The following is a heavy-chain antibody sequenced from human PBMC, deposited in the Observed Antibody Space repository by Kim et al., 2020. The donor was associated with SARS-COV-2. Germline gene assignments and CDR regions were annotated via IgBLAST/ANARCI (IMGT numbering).Heavy chain of an antibody. CDR2: ISYDGSNK. CDR3: AKIPYYYDSSGYQRNSHLDFDY. V-gene: IGHV3-30*18. J-gene: IGHJ4*02. Sequence: GGSLRLSCAASGFTFSSYGMHWVRQAPGKGLEWVAVISYDGSNKYYADSVKGRFTISRDNSKNTLYLQMNSLRAEDTAVYYCAKIPYYYDSSGYQRNSHLDFDYWGQGTLVTVSS. CDR1: GFTFSSYG. D-gene: IGHD3-22*01.